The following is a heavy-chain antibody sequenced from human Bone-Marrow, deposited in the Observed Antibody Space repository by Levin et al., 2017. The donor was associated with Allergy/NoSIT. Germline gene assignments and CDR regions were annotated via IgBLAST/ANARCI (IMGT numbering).Heavy chain of an antibody. CDR1: PFIFNNAW. CDR2: IKSKSDGGTT. Sequence: PGGSLRLSCAGPPFIFNNAWMKWVRQAPGKGLEWVGRIKSKSDGGTTDYAAPVKGRFTISRDDSKNTLYLQMNSLKIEDTAVYYCSGEGYSGFEMFDYWGQGTLVTVSS. CDR3: SGEGYSGFEMFDY. V-gene: IGHV3-15*01. D-gene: IGHD5-12*01. J-gene: IGHJ4*02.